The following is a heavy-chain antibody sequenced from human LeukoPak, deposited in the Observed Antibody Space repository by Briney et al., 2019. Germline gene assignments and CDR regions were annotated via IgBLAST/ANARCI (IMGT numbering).Heavy chain of an antibody. CDR3: AREQSADYYYYGMDV. CDR1: GFTFSSYW. J-gene: IGHJ6*02. V-gene: IGHV3-7*01. CDR2: IKQDGSEK. Sequence: GGSLRLSCAASGFTFSSYWMSWVRQAPGKGLEGVANIKQDGSEKYYVDSVKGRFTISRDNAKNSLYLQMNSLRAEDTAVYYCAREQSADYYYYGMDVWGQGTTVTVSS. D-gene: IGHD3-3*01.